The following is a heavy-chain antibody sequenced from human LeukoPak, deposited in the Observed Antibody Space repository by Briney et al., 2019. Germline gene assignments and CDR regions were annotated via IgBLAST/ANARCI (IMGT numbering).Heavy chain of an antibody. J-gene: IGHJ4*02. V-gene: IGHV3-11*04. Sequence: GGSLRLSCAASGLTFSDYYMSWIRQAPGKGLEWVSYISSSGSSIFYADSVKGRFTIPRDNAKNSLYLQMNSLRAEDTAVYYCARDSLAAAGFDYWGQGTLVTVSS. CDR3: ARDSLAAAGFDY. CDR2: ISSSGSSI. D-gene: IGHD6-13*01. CDR1: GLTFSDYY.